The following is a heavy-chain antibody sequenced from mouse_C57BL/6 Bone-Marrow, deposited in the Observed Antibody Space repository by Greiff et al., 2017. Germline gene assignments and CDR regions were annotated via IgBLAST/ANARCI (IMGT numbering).Heavy chain of an antibody. J-gene: IGHJ3*01. D-gene: IGHD2-4*01. CDR2: ILPGIGST. CDR1: GYTFTRYW. CDR3: ARQGDDYGGFAY. V-gene: IGHV1-9*01. Sequence: QVQLQQSGAELMQPGASVKLSCKATGYTFTRYWILWVKQRPGHGLEWIGQILPGIGSTNYTEQFKVKATVTADTSSNTAYMQLSRLTTEDSAIYYCARQGDDYGGFAYWGQGTLVTVAA.